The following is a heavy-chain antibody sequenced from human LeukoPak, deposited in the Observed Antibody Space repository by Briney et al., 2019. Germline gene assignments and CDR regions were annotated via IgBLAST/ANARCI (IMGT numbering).Heavy chain of an antibody. CDR2: IYYSGST. D-gene: IGHD2-15*01. J-gene: IGHJ3*02. CDR1: GGFISSSSYY. V-gene: IGHV4-39*01. Sequence: SETLSLTCTVSGGFISSSSYYWGWIRQPPGKGLEWIGSIYYSGSTYYNPSLKSRVTISADTSKNQFSLKLSSVTAADTAVYYCARHTSWSRSFDIWGQGTMVTVSS. CDR3: ARHTSWSRSFDI.